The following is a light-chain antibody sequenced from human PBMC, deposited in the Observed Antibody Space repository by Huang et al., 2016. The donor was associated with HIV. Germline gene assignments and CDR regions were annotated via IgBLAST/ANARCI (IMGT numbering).Light chain of an antibody. J-gene: IGKJ3*01. Sequence: EIVLTQSPGPLSLSPGERATLSCRASQSVSSSYLAWYQQKPGQAPRLLIYGTASRATGIPDRVSGSGSGTDFNLTIRRLEPEDFAVYYCHQYGNSLMFTFGPGTKVEIK. CDR3: HQYGNSLMFT. V-gene: IGKV3-20*01. CDR1: QSVSSSY. CDR2: GTA.